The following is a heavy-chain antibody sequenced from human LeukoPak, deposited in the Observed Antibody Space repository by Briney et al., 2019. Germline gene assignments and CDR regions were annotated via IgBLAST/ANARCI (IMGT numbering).Heavy chain of an antibody. CDR2: INPSGGST. D-gene: IGHD6-13*01. Sequence: ASVKVSCKASGYTFTSYYMHWVRQAPGQGLEWMGIINPSGGSTRYAQKFQGRVTMTRDMSTSTVYMELSSLRSEDTAVYYCARGSSSWGYYYYYYMDVWGKGTTVTVSS. V-gene: IGHV1-46*01. CDR3: ARGSSSWGYYYYYYMDV. CDR1: GYTFTSYY. J-gene: IGHJ6*03.